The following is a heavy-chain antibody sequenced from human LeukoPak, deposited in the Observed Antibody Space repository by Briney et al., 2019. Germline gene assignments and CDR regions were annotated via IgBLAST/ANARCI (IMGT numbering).Heavy chain of an antibody. J-gene: IGHJ4*02. CDR2: ISSDGRDK. CDR3: ARDGALDY. D-gene: IGHD3-10*01. Sequence: GGSLRLSCAASGFTFTKYTMHWVRQAPGKGLEWVAVISSDGRDKYYADSLKGRFTISRDDSKNTLYLQMNSLGGEDSAVYYCARDGALDYWGQATLVTVSS. V-gene: IGHV3-30-3*01. CDR1: GFTFTKYT.